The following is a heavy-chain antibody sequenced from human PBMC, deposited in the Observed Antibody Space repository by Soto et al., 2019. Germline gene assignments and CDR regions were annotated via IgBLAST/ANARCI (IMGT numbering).Heavy chain of an antibody. J-gene: IGHJ3*02. Sequence: QVQLQESGPGLVKPSGTLSLTCAVSGGSITSTNWWSWVRQPPGQGLEWVGEIYHTGGTNYNPSLKSRVTISVDKSKNQFSLKLISVTAADTAVYFCARDDSLEAFDIWGLGTMVTVSS. V-gene: IGHV4-4*02. CDR2: IYHTGGT. CDR1: GGSITSTNW. CDR3: ARDDSLEAFDI. D-gene: IGHD2-21*02.